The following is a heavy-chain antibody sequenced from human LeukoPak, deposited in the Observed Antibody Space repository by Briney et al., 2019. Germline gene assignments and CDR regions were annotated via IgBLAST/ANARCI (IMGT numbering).Heavy chain of an antibody. D-gene: IGHD1-26*01. J-gene: IGHJ4*02. V-gene: IGHV3-23*01. CDR2: ISGSGGST. Sequence: GGSLRLSCAASGFTFNSRAMSWVRQAPGKGLEWVSAISGSGGSTYCADSVKGRFTISRDNSRNTLYLQMNSLRAEDTAVYYCAKDLSYYLTEFDYWGQGTLVTVSS. CDR1: GFTFNSRA. CDR3: AKDLSYYLTEFDY.